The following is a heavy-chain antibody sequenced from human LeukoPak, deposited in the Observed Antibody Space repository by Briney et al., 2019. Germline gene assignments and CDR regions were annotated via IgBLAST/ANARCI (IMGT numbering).Heavy chain of an antibody. CDR3: ARGRAYVGTTFDY. J-gene: IGHJ4*02. CDR1: GGSISSSSYY. CDR2: IYYSGST. Sequence: SETLSLTCTVSGGSISSSSYYWGWIRQPPGKGLEWIGSIYYSGSTYYNPSLKSRVTISVDTSKNQFSLKLSSVTAADTAVYYCARGRAYVGTTFDYWGQGTLVTVSS. V-gene: IGHV4-39*07. D-gene: IGHD1-1*01.